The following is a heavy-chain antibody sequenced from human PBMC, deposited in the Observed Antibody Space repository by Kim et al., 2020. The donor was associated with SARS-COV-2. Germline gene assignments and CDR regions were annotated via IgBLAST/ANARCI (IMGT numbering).Heavy chain of an antibody. CDR2: TA. Sequence: TASYAQKFQGRVTITADEATSTAYMELSSLRSEDTAVYYCARGRIARFDPWGQGTLVTVSS. D-gene: IGHD6-6*01. J-gene: IGHJ5*02. CDR3: ARGRIARFDP. V-gene: IGHV1-69*01.